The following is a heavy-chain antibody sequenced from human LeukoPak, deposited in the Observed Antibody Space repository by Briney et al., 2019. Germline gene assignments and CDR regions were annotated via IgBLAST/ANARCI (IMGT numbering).Heavy chain of an antibody. V-gene: IGHV3-9*01. J-gene: IGHJ4*02. Sequence: GRSLRLSCAASGFTFDDYGMHWVRQAPGKGLEWVSGISWNSDSIGYADSVKGRFTISRDNAKNSLYLQMNSLRAEDTALYYCAKSRPSDSSGWTPDFDYWGQGTLVTVSS. CDR3: AKSRPSDSSGWTPDFDY. CDR2: ISWNSDSI. CDR1: GFTFDDYG. D-gene: IGHD6-19*01.